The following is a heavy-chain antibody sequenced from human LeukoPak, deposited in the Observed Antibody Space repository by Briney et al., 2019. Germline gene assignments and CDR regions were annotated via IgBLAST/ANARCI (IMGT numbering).Heavy chain of an antibody. Sequence: PSETLSLTCAVYGGSFSGYYWSWIRQPPGKGLEWIGEINHSGSTNYNPSLKSRVTISVDTSKNQFSLKLSSVTAADTAVYYCERGGYDFWSGYPLDYWGQGTLVTVSS. CDR3: ERGGYDFWSGYPLDY. V-gene: IGHV4-34*01. J-gene: IGHJ4*02. D-gene: IGHD3-3*01. CDR2: INHSGST. CDR1: GGSFSGYY.